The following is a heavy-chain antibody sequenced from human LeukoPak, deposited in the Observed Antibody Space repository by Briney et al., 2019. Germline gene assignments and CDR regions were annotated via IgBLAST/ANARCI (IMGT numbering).Heavy chain of an antibody. CDR2: IIPIFGTA. CDR1: GGTFSSYA. J-gene: IGHJ4*02. Sequence: ASVKVSCKASGGTFSSYAISWVRQAPGQGLEWMGGIIPIFGTANYAQKFQGRVTITADESTSTAYMELRSLRSDDTAVYYCARGSGSYYDYWGQGTLVTVSS. D-gene: IGHD1-26*01. CDR3: ARGSGSYYDY. V-gene: IGHV1-69*13.